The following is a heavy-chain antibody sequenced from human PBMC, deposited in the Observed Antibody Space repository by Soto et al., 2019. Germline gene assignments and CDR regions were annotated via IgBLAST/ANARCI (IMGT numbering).Heavy chain of an antibody. CDR1: GASISSSY. D-gene: IGHD5-12*01. CDR2: IYHTGST. Sequence: PSETLSLTCTVSGASISSSYWSWIRQSPGKGLEWIAYIYHTGSTNYNPSLKSRVTISLDTSKSQFSLNLSSLTTADTAVYFCARGGNRYSNTASGVGGFDYWGQGTLVTAPQ. CDR3: ARGGNRYSNTASGVGGFDY. J-gene: IGHJ4*02. V-gene: IGHV4-59*01.